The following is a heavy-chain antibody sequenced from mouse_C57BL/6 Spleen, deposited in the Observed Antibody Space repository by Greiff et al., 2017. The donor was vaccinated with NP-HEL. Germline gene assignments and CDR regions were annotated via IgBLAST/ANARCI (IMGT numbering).Heavy chain of an antibody. D-gene: IGHD1-1*01. V-gene: IGHV3-1*01. CDR3: ARGHYGSSPWYFDV. Sequence: EVQLQQSGPGMVKPSQSLSLTCTVTGYSITSGYDWHWIRHFPGNKLEWMGYISYSGSTNYNPSLKSRISITHDTSKNHFFLKLNSVTTEDTATYYCARGHYGSSPWYFDVWGTGTTVTVSS. CDR1: GYSITSGYD. J-gene: IGHJ1*03. CDR2: ISYSGST.